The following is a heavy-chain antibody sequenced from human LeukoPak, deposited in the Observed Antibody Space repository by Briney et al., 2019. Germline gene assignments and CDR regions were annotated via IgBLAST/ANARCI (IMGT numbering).Heavy chain of an antibody. CDR1: GGSISSSSYY. CDR2: IYYSGST. CDR3: AARIYEAFDI. V-gene: IGHV4-39*01. Sequence: SETLSLTCTDSGGSISSSSYYWGWIRQPPGKGLEWIGSIYYSGSTYYNPSLKSRVTISVDTSKNQFSLKLSSVTAADTAVYYCAARIYEAFDIWGQGTMVTVSS. D-gene: IGHD5/OR15-5a*01. J-gene: IGHJ3*02.